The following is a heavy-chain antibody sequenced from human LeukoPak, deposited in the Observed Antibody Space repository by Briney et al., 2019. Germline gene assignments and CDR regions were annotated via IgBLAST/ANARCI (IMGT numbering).Heavy chain of an antibody. CDR2: MYYTGNT. D-gene: IGHD2-8*01. Sequence: SETLSLTCTVSGGSISSRSYSWGWIRQPPGKGLEWIGSMYYTGNTDYNPALKSRLTMSVDTCKNQVSLKPISVTAADPAVYFCAKGYTNGVNQEVWLDPWGQGTLVTVSS. CDR1: GGSISSRSYS. V-gene: IGHV4-39*07. CDR3: AKGYTNGVNQEVWLDP. J-gene: IGHJ5*02.